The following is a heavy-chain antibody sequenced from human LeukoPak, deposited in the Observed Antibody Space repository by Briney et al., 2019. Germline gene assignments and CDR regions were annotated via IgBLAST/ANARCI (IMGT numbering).Heavy chain of an antibody. Sequence: GGSLRLSCAASGFTFSDYYMTWIRQAPGKGLEWVSYISSGGSTIYYADSVKGRFTISRDNAKNSLYLHMNSLRAEDTAVYYCARDRYELGIAAAGEADAFDIWGQGTMVTVSS. D-gene: IGHD6-13*01. CDR2: ISSGGSTI. J-gene: IGHJ3*02. CDR3: ARDRYELGIAAAGEADAFDI. CDR1: GFTFSDYY. V-gene: IGHV3-11*01.